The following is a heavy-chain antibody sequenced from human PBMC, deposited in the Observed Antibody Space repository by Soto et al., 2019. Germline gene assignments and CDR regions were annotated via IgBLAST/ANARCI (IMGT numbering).Heavy chain of an antibody. CDR2: IIPIFGTA. V-gene: IGHV1-69*14. CDR1: GGTFSSYA. CDR3: ATQQLPIDYDYAMDV. D-gene: IGHD2-2*01. Sequence: QVQLVQSGAEVKKPGSSVKVPCKASGGTFSSYAISWVRQAPGQGLEWMGGIIPIFGTANYAQKFQGRVTITADTSTSTAYMDLSRLRSEATAVYYGATQQLPIDYDYAMDVWGKGTTVTVSS. J-gene: IGHJ6*04.